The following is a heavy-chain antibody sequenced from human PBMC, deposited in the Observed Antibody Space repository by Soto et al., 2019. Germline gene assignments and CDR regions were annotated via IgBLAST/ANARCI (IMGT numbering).Heavy chain of an antibody. J-gene: IGHJ5*02. D-gene: IGHD3-3*01. Sequence: PSETLSLTCTVSGGSISSYYWSWIRQPPGKGLEWIGYIYYSGSTNYNPSLKSRVTISVDTSKNQFSLKLSSVTAADTAVYYCASTYYDFWSGPNNWFDPWGQGTLVTVSS. CDR2: IYYSGST. CDR3: ASTYYDFWSGPNNWFDP. V-gene: IGHV4-59*08. CDR1: GGSISSYY.